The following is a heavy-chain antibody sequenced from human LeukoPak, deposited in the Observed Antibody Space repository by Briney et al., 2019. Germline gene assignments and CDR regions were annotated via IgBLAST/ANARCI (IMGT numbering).Heavy chain of an antibody. CDR3: ARDDYGDYGFYY. CDR1: GGSFSGYY. Sequence: PSETLSLTCAVNGGSFSGYYWSWIRQPPGKGLEWIGEINHSGSTNYNPSLKSRVTISVDTSKNQFSLKLSSVTAADTAVYYCARDDYGDYGFYYWGQGTLVTVSS. CDR2: INHSGST. V-gene: IGHV4-34*01. J-gene: IGHJ4*02. D-gene: IGHD4-17*01.